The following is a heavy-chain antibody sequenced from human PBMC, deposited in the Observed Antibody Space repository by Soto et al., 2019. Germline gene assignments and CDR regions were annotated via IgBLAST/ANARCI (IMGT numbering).Heavy chain of an antibody. J-gene: IGHJ6*02. D-gene: IGHD2-15*01. CDR2: FYYSENT. CDR1: GGSISSKSYS. V-gene: IGHV4-39*01. Sequence: PSETLSLTCSVSGGSISSKSYSWGWIRQPPGKGLEWIGTFYYSENTYYNTSLKSRVTISVDTSKNQFSLKLSSVTAADTALYYCAKLAGYCSGNSCHGDYAMDVWGQGTTVT. CDR3: AKLAGYCSGNSCHGDYAMDV.